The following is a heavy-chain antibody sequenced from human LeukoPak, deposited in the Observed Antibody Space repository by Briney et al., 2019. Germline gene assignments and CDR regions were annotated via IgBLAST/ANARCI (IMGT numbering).Heavy chain of an antibody. V-gene: IGHV7-4-1*02. CDR3: ASGPSYSGSNEYFDS. D-gene: IGHD1-26*01. J-gene: IGHJ4*02. Sequence: EASVKVSCKASGYTFSSYTMNWVRQAPGQGLEWMGWINTNTGNPTYAQDYTGRFVFSLDTSGSTTYLQISRLKAEDTAVYYCASGPSYSGSNEYFDSWGQGTLVTVSS. CDR2: INTNTGNP. CDR1: GYTFSSYT.